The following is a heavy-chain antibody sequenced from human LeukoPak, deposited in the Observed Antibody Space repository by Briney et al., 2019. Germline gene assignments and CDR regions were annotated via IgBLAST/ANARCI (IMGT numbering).Heavy chain of an antibody. V-gene: IGHV4-34*01. Sequence: PSETLSLTCALYGGSFNDYYWSWIRQPPGKGLEWIGEINHSGVTNSNPSLKSRVTISVDTSKNQFSLKLSSVTAADTAVYYCARAGPAARDYYYYGMDVWGQGTTVTVSS. D-gene: IGHD2-2*01. J-gene: IGHJ6*02. CDR3: ARAGPAARDYYYYGMDV. CDR1: GGSFNDYY. CDR2: INHSGVT.